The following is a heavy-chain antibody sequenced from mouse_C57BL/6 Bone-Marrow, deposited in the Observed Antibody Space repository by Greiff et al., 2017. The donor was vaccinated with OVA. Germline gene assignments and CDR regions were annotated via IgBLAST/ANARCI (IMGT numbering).Heavy chain of an antibody. CDR2: IDPENGDT. J-gene: IGHJ2*01. V-gene: IGHV14-4*01. CDR1: GFNIKDDY. CDR3: TGDYGKEDY. D-gene: IGHD1-1*01. Sequence: EVKLVESGAELVRPGASVKLSCTASGFNIKDDYMHWVKQRPEQGLEWIGWIDPENGDTEYASKFQGKATITADTSSNTAYLQLSSLTSEDTAVYYCTGDYGKEDYWGQGTTLTVSS.